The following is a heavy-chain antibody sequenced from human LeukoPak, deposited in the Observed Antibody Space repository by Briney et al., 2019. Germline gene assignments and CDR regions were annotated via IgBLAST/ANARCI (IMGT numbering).Heavy chain of an antibody. V-gene: IGHV3-21*01. CDR2: ISSSSSYI. CDR3: SSQTEYSFHY. CDR1: GFTFSSSCS. Sequence: PGGSLRLSCVASGFTFSSSCSLNWVRQAPGKGLEWVSSISSSSSYIYYADSVKGRFTISRDNAKNSLYLQMNSLRAEDTAVYHCSSQTEYSFHYWGQGTLVTVSS. J-gene: IGHJ4*02.